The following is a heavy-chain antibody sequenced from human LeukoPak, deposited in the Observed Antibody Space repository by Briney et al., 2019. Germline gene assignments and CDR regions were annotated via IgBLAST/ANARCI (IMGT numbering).Heavy chain of an antibody. CDR3: AREAAAAGRHYYYYVDV. CDR2: MNPNSGNT. V-gene: IGHV1-8*01. Sequence: ASVKVSCKXSGYTFTSYDINWVRQATRQGLEWMGWMNPNSGNTGYAQKFQGRVTMTRNTSISTAYMELSSLRSEDTAVYYCAREAAAAGRHYYYYVDVWGKGTTVTVSS. J-gene: IGHJ6*03. D-gene: IGHD6-13*01. CDR1: GYTFTSYD.